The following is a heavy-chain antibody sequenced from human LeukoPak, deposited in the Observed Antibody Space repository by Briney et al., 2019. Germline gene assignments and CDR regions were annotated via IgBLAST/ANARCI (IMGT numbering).Heavy chain of an antibody. V-gene: IGHV4-39*07. CDR1: GGSISSSSYY. J-gene: IGHJ3*02. CDR2: INYSEST. CDR3: ARAGDAFDI. Sequence: SETLSLTRTVSGGSISSSSYYWGWIRQPPGKGLEWIGSINYSESTYYNPSLKSRVTISVDTSKNQFSLKLSSVTAADTAVYYCARAGDAFDIWGQGTMVTVSS.